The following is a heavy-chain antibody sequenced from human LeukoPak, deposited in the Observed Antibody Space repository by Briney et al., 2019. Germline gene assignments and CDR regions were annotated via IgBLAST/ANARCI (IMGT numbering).Heavy chain of an antibody. CDR3: ARSYSSVPLLD. CDR1: GGSFSGYY. J-gene: IGHJ4*02. Sequence: SETLSLTCAVYGGSFSGYYWSWIRQPPGKGLEWIGEINHSGSTNYNPSLKSRVTISVDTSKNQFSMKLSSVPAADTAVYYCARSYSSVPLLDWGQGSLVTVSS. CDR2: INHSGST. V-gene: IGHV4-34*01. D-gene: IGHD6-19*01.